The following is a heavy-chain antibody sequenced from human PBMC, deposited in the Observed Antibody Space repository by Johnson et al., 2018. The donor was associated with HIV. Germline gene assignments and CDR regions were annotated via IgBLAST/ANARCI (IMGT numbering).Heavy chain of an antibody. V-gene: IGHV3-30-3*02. D-gene: IGHD1-26*01. Sequence: QEKLVESGGGVVQPGRSLRLSCAASGVIFSSYALHWVRQAPGKGLEWVAVISYDGSNKYYADSVKGRFTISRDNSKNTLYLQMNSLRAEDTAVYYCAKDRGYSGSPPDAFDIWGQGTMVTVSS. CDR2: ISYDGSNK. CDR1: GVIFSSYA. CDR3: AKDRGYSGSPPDAFDI. J-gene: IGHJ3*02.